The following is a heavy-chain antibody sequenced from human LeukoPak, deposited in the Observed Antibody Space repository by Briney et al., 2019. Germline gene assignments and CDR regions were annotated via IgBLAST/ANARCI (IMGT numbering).Heavy chain of an antibody. CDR1: GYTFTGYY. CDR2: INPNSGGT. Sequence: ASVKVSCKASGYTFTGYYMHWVRQAPGQGLEWMGWINPNSGGTNYAQKFQGRVTMTRDTSISTAYMELSRLRSDDTAMYYCARKEVGYYYGSGKEFYGMDVWGQGTTVTVSS. D-gene: IGHD3-10*01. CDR3: ARKEVGYYYGSGKEFYGMDV. J-gene: IGHJ6*02. V-gene: IGHV1-2*02.